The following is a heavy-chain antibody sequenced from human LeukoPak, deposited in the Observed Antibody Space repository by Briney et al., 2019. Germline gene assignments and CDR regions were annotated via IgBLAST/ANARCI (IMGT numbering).Heavy chain of an antibody. J-gene: IGHJ4*02. CDR2: IYYSGST. CDR1: GGPISSGGYY. CDR3: ARDLDSLFDY. D-gene: IGHD3-22*01. Sequence: SETLSLTCTVSGGPISSGGYYWSWIRQHPGKGLEWIGYIYYSGSTYYNPSLKSRVTISVDTSKNQFSLKLSSVTAADTAVYYCARDLDSLFDYWGQGTLVTVSS. V-gene: IGHV4-31*03.